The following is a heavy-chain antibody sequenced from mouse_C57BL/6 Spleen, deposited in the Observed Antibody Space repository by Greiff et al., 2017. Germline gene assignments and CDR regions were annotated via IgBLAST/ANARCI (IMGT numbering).Heavy chain of an antibody. V-gene: IGHV1-55*01. CDR3: ARNYYGSSYWYFDV. D-gene: IGHD1-1*01. CDR2: LYPGSGST. CDR1: GYTFPSYW. Sequence: QVQLQQPGAELVTPGASVKMSCKASGYTFPSYWITWVKQRPGQGLEWIGDLYPGSGSTNYNEKFKSKATLTVDTSSSTASMQLSSLTSEDSAVYYCARNYYGSSYWYFDVWGTGTTVTVSS. J-gene: IGHJ1*03.